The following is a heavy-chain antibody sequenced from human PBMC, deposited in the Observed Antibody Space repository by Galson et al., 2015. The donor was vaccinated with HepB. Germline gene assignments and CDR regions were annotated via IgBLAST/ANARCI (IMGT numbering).Heavy chain of an antibody. CDR2: INEDGSRK. CDR3: ARELSWSGRDY. Sequence: SLRLSCAASGFTFSSGNWMSWVCQAPGKGLEWVANINEDGSRKNYVDSVKGRFTISRDNAKNSVYLQMNSLRAEDTAVYYCARELSWSGRDYWGQGTLVIVSS. CDR1: GFTFSSGNW. J-gene: IGHJ4*02. V-gene: IGHV3-7*03. D-gene: IGHD3-3*01.